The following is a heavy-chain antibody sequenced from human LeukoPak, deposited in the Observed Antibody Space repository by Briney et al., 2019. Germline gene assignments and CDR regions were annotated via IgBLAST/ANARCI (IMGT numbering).Heavy chain of an antibody. Sequence: GGSLRLSCAASGFTFSSYAMSWVRQAPGKGLEWVSAISGSGGSTYYADSVKGRFTISRDNSKNTLYLQMNSLRAEDTAVYYWASTLTYYDFWSGYPVDYWGQGTLVTVSS. D-gene: IGHD3-3*01. CDR2: ISGSGGST. CDR1: GFTFSSYA. J-gene: IGHJ4*02. CDR3: ASTLTYYDFWSGYPVDY. V-gene: IGHV3-23*01.